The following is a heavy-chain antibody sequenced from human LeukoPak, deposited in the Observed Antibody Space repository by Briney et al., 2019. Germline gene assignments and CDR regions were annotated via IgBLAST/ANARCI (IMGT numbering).Heavy chain of an antibody. CDR3: ASIRFLEWSTFDY. CDR2: INPNSGGT. J-gene: IGHJ4*02. V-gene: IGHV1-2*02. CDR1: GYTFTGYY. D-gene: IGHD3-3*01. Sequence: ASVKVSCKASGYTFTGYYMHWVRQAPGQGLEWMGWINPNSGGTNYAQKFQGRVIMTRDTSISTAYMELSRLRSDDTAVYYCASIRFLEWSTFDYWGQGTLVTVSS.